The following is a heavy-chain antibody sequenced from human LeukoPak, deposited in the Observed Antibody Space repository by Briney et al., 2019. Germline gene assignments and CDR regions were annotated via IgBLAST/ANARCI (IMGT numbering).Heavy chain of an antibody. Sequence: PSETLSLTCAVYGGSFSGYYWSWIRQPPGKGLEWIGEINHSGSTNYNPSLKSRVTISVDTSKNQFSLKLSSVTAADTAVYYCARGRRYSYGQAYYFDYWGQGTLVTVSS. CDR3: ARGRRYSYGQAYYFDY. CDR2: INHSGST. CDR1: GGSFSGYY. J-gene: IGHJ4*02. D-gene: IGHD5-18*01. V-gene: IGHV4-34*01.